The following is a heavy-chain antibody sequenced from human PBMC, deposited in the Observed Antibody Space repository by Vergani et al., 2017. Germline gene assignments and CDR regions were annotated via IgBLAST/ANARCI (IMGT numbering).Heavy chain of an antibody. CDR2: IWYDGSNK. J-gene: IGHJ4*02. V-gene: IGHV3-33*06. CDR1: GFTFSSYA. CDR3: AKDSPDPVAALDY. Sequence: QVQLVESGGGVVQPGRSLRLSCAASGFTFSSYAMHWVRQAPGKGLEWVAVIWYDGSNKYYADPVKGRFTISRDNSKNALYLQMNTLRAEDTAVYYCAKDSPDPVAALDYWGQGTLVTVSS. D-gene: IGHD6-19*01.